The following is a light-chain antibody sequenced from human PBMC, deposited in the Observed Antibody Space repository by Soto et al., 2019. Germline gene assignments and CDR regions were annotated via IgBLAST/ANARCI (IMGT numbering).Light chain of an antibody. CDR1: SSDIGGYDY. Sequence: QSALTQPASVSGSPGQSITLSCTGTSSDIGGYDYVSWYQPHPDKAPKLIIYDVNHRPSGVSNRFSGSKSGNTASLTISGLQAEDEADYYCTSYASGSSHVVFGGGTKLTVL. CDR2: DVN. CDR3: TSYASGSSHVV. J-gene: IGLJ2*01. V-gene: IGLV2-14*01.